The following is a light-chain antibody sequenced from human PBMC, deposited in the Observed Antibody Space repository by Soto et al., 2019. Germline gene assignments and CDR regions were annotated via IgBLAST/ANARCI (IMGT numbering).Light chain of an antibody. CDR1: QSVNSN. CDR3: QQHGQWTIT. V-gene: IGKV3D-15*01. CDR2: GIS. Sequence: EIVITQSPATLSVSPGERATLSCRASQSVNSNYLAWYQQKPGQAPRLPIYGISKRATDIPERFSSSGAGTGCTRTISSLQPEDVATDYCQQHGQWTITFGQGTGLEIK. J-gene: IGKJ5*01.